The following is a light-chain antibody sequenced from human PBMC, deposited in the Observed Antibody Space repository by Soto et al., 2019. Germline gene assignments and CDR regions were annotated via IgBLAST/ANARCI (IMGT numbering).Light chain of an antibody. CDR3: QQYNNWPPIT. CDR1: QSVSSSY. CDR2: GAS. V-gene: IGKV3D-15*01. J-gene: IGKJ5*01. Sequence: EIVLTQSPGTLSLSPGERATLSCRAIQSVSSSYLAWYQQKPGQPPRLLIYGASSRATGIPARFSGSGSGTEFTLTISSLQSEDFAVYYCQQYNNWPPITFGQGTRLEIK.